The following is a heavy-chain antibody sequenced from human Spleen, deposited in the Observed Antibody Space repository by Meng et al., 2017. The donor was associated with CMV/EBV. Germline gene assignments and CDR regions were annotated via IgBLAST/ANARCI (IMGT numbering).Heavy chain of an antibody. CDR1: GDTFSRYA. CDR2: ISAYNGNT. Sequence: ASVKVSCKASGDTFSRYAVSWVRQVPGQGLEWMGWISAYNGNTNYAQKVQGRVTMTTDTSTNTAYMELRSLRSDDTAVYYCARGIGYFDYWGQGTLVTVSS. CDR3: ARGIGYFDY. D-gene: IGHD2-21*01. J-gene: IGHJ4*02. V-gene: IGHV1-18*01.